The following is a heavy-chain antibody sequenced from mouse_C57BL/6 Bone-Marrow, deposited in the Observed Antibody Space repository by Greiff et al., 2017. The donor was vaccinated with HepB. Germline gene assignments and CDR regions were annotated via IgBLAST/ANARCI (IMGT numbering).Heavy chain of an antibody. Sequence: QVHVKQPGAELVKPGASVKMSCKASGYTFTSYWITWVKQRPGQGLEWIGDIYPGSGSTNYNEKFKSKATLTVDTSSSTAYMQLSSLTSEDSAVYYCARGAFHYYGSSYGYWYFDVWGTGTTVTVSS. CDR1: GYTFTSYW. CDR3: ARGAFHYYGSSYGYWYFDV. CDR2: IYPGSGST. D-gene: IGHD1-1*01. J-gene: IGHJ1*03. V-gene: IGHV1-55*01.